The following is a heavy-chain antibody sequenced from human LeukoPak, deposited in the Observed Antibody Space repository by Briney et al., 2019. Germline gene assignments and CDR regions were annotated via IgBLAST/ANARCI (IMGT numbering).Heavy chain of an antibody. CDR1: GFTFSSYA. D-gene: IGHD3-22*01. Sequence: PGGSLRLSCAASGFTFSSYAMSWVRQAPGKGREWVSAISGSGGSTYYADSVKGRFTISRDNSKNTLYLQMNSLRAEDTAVYYCAKAPVNYYDSSGYLFDYWGQGTLVTVSS. CDR3: AKAPVNYYDSSGYLFDY. J-gene: IGHJ4*02. CDR2: ISGSGGST. V-gene: IGHV3-23*01.